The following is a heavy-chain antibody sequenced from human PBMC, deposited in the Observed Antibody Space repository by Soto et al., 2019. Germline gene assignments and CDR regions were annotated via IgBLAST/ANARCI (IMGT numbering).Heavy chain of an antibody. CDR1: GYTFTNYW. Sequence: GESLKISCKGSGYTFTNYWINWVRQVSGKGLEWMGRIDPTDSYTNYSPSFQGRVTISVDKSINTAYLQWSSLKASDTAMYYCAKTYYYDSAGYYAPFDPWGQGTLVTVSS. J-gene: IGHJ5*02. V-gene: IGHV5-10-1*01. CDR3: AKTYYYDSAGYYAPFDP. CDR2: IDPTDSYT. D-gene: IGHD3-22*01.